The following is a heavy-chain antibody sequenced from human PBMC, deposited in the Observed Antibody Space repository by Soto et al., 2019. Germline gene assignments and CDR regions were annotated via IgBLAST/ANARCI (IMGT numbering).Heavy chain of an antibody. V-gene: IGHV4-34*01. CDR1: GGSFSGYY. D-gene: IGHD6-19*01. Sequence: TSETLSLTCAVYGGSFSGYYWSWARQPPGKGLEWIGEIYHSGSTNYNPSLKSRVTISVDKSKNQFSLKLSSVTAADTAVYYCARGSGVGSGWNWGQGTLVTVSS. J-gene: IGHJ4*02. CDR2: IYHSGST. CDR3: ARGSGVGSGWN.